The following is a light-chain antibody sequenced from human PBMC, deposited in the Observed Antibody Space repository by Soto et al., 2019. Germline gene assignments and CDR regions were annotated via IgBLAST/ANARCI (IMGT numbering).Light chain of an antibody. J-gene: IGKJ1*01. CDR1: QSVSSN. V-gene: IGKV3-15*01. CDR2: GAS. CDR3: QQYNNWPPWT. Sequence: EIVMTQSPVTLSVSPGERVTLSCRASQSVSSNLAWYQQKPGQAPRLLIYGASTRATGIPARLSGSGSGTEFTLTISSLQSEDFAVYYCQQYNNWPPWTFGQGTKVEIK.